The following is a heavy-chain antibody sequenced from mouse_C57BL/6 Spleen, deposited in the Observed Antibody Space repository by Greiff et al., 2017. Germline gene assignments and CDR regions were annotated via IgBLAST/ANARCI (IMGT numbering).Heavy chain of an antibody. CDR1: GYTFTSYW. J-gene: IGHJ2*01. V-gene: IGHV1-64*01. Sequence: QVQLQQSGAELVKPGASVKLSCKASGYTFTSYWMHWVKQRPGQGLEWIGMIHPNSGSTNYNEKFKSKATLTVDKSSSTAYMQLSSLTSEDSAVYYCARRDDYDGDFDYWGQGTTLTVSS. CDR3: ARRDDYDGDFDY. D-gene: IGHD2-4*01. CDR2: IHPNSGST.